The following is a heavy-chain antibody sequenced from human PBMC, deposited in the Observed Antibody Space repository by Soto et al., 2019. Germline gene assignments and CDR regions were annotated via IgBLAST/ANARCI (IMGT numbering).Heavy chain of an antibody. D-gene: IGHD2-8*01. CDR3: ARTSAGLMVYGVGFDY. Sequence: WGSRRLSCAASGFTVSSNYMSWVRQAPGKGLEWVSVIYSGGSTQYADSMKGRFTISRDNSKNTLYLQMNSLRAEDTAVYYCARTSAGLMVYGVGFDYWGQGTLVTVSS. J-gene: IGHJ4*02. V-gene: IGHV3-53*01. CDR1: GFTVSSNY. CDR2: IYSGGST.